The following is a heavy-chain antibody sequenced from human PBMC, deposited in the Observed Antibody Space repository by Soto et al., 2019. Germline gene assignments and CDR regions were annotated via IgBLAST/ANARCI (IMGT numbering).Heavy chain of an antibody. D-gene: IGHD3-10*01. CDR3: ARAGVRFGSRFDY. CDR2: IYHSGST. V-gene: IGHV4-30-2*02. CDR1: GGSISSGGYS. Sequence: PSETLSLTCAVSGGSISSGGYSWSWIRQPPGKGLEWIGYIYHSGSTYYNPSLKSRVTISVDRSKTQFSLKLNSVTAADTAVYYCARAGVRFGSRFDYWGQGTLVTVSS. J-gene: IGHJ4*02.